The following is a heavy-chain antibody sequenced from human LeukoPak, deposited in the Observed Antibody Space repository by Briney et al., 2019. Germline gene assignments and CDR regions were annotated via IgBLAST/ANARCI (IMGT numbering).Heavy chain of an antibody. CDR1: GFTLSSYA. CDR3: AKDLRSGSVFDY. D-gene: IGHD1-26*01. V-gene: IGHV3-23*01. J-gene: IGHJ4*02. Sequence: GGSLRLSCAASGFTLSSYAMSWVRQAPGKGLEWVSAISGSGGSTYYADSVKGRFTISRDNSKNTLYLQMNSLRAEDTAVYYCAKDLRSGSVFDYWGQGTLVTVSS. CDR2: ISGSGGST.